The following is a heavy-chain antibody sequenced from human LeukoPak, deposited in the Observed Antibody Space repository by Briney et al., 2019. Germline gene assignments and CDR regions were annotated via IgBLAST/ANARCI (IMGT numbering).Heavy chain of an antibody. CDR3: TTLGAFDFWSGYYNSVDY. CDR1: GFTFSNAW. Sequence: TGGSLRLSCAASGFTFSNAWMSWVRQAPGKGLEWVGRIKSKADGGTTYYAAPVKGRFTISRDDSKNTLYLQMNSLKTEDTAVYYCTTLGAFDFWSGYYNSVDYWGQGTLVTVSS. D-gene: IGHD3-3*01. J-gene: IGHJ4*02. V-gene: IGHV3-15*01. CDR2: IKSKADGGTT.